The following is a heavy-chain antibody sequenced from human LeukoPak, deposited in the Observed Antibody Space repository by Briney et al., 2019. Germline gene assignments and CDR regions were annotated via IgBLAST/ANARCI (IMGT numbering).Heavy chain of an antibody. D-gene: IGHD1-26*01. Sequence: SETLSLTCTVSGGSVSSGIYYWSWIRQPPGKGLEWIGCIYYSGSTKYNPSLKSRVTISVDTSKNQFSLKLSSVTAADTAVYYCARGHATTRGNWFDPWGQGTLVTVSS. CDR3: ARGHATTRGNWFDP. J-gene: IGHJ5*02. V-gene: IGHV4-61*01. CDR2: IYYSGST. CDR1: GGSVSSGIYY.